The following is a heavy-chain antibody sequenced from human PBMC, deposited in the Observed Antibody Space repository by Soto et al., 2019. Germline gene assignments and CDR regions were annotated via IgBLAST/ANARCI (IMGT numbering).Heavy chain of an antibody. CDR3: AKDRGYQLRAFDY. D-gene: IGHD2-2*01. V-gene: IGHV3-23*01. CDR1: GFTFSSYG. J-gene: IGHJ4*02. Sequence: PGGSLRLSCAASGFTFSSYGMHWVRQAPGKGLEWVSAISGSGGSTYYADSVKGRFTISRDNSKNTLYLQMNSLRAEDTAVYYCAKDRGYQLRAFDYWGQGTLVTVSS. CDR2: ISGSGGST.